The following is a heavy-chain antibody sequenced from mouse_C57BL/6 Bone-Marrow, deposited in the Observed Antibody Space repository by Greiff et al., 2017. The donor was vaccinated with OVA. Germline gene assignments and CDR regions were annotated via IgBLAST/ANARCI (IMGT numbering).Heavy chain of an antibody. CDR3: ARDLPPY. J-gene: IGHJ3*01. Sequence: EVMLVESGGGLVKPGGSLKLSCAASGFTFSSYAMFWVRQTPEKRLEWVATISDGGSYTYYPDNVKGRFTISRDNAKNNLYLQMSHLKSEDTAMYYCARDLPPYWGQGTLVTVSA. CDR1: GFTFSSYA. CDR2: ISDGGSYT. V-gene: IGHV5-4*01.